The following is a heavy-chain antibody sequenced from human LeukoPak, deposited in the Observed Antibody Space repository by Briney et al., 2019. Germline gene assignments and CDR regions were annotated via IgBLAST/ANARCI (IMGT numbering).Heavy chain of an antibody. CDR3: AKEDGSGCYELAY. D-gene: IGHD6-19*01. J-gene: IGHJ4*02. CDR2: ISPYNGNT. Sequence: ASVKVSCKPFDHSFTSYGITCVPRAPGQGLEGMGWISPYNGNTKYAQKVQGRVTMTTDTSTSTVYIELRSLSSDDMALNYCAKEDGSGCYELAYWGQGTLVTVSS. CDR1: DHSFTSYG. V-gene: IGHV1-18*03.